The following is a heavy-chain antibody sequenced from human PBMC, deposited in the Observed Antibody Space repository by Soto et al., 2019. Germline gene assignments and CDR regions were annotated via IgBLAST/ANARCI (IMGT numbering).Heavy chain of an antibody. CDR3: ASGLVENGGLGY. CDR2: MNPNSGNT. D-gene: IGHD1-26*01. Sequence: QVQLVQSGAEVRKPGASVKVSCKASGYTFTSYDINWVRQATGQGLEWMGWMNPNSGNTGYAQKFQGRVTMTRNTSISTAYMELSSLRSEDTAVYYCASGLVENGGLGYWGQGTLVTVSS. J-gene: IGHJ4*02. V-gene: IGHV1-8*01. CDR1: GYTFTSYD.